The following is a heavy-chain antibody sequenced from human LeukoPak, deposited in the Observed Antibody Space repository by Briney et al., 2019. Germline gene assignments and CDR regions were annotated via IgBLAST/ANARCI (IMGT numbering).Heavy chain of an antibody. J-gene: IGHJ4*02. CDR3: ARKRYDDPYFFDY. Sequence: SETLSLTCTVSGGPISSYYWSWIRQPPGKGLEWIGYIYYSGTTYYNPSLRSRVTISVDTSKNQFSLKLNSVTAADTAVYYCARKRYDDPYFFDYWGQGTLVTVSS. CDR1: GGPISSYY. CDR2: IYYSGTT. V-gene: IGHV4-59*08. D-gene: IGHD3-22*01.